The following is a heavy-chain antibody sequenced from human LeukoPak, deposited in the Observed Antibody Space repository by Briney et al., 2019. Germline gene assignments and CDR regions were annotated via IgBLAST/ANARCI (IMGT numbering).Heavy chain of an antibody. V-gene: IGHV4-59*01. Sequence: SETLSLTCTVSGGSISSYYWSWIRQPPGKGLEWIGYIYYSGSTNYNPSLKSRVTISVDTSKNQFSLKLSSVTAADTAVYYCARTRGYYGMDAWDQGTTVTVSS. CDR1: GGSISSYY. CDR3: ARTRGYYGMDA. D-gene: IGHD1-26*01. CDR2: IYYSGST. J-gene: IGHJ6*02.